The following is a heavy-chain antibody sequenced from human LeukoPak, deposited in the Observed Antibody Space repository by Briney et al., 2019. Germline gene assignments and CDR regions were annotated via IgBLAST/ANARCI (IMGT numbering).Heavy chain of an antibody. V-gene: IGHV4-59*01. CDR3: ARGGGLRYNSGWYWYFDY. J-gene: IGHJ4*02. CDR2: IYYSGST. CDR1: GGSISSYY. Sequence: SETLSLTCTVSGGSISSYYWSWIRQPPGKGLEWIGYIYYSGSTNYNPSLKSRVTISVDTSKNQYSLKLSSVTAADTAVYYFARGGGLRYNSGWYWYFDYWGQGTLVTVSS. D-gene: IGHD6-19*01.